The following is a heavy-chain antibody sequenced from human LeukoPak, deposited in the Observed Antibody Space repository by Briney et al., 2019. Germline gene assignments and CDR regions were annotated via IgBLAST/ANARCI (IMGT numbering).Heavy chain of an antibody. CDR2: ISPNSAGT. CDR1: GYTFTGCY. D-gene: IGHD3-3*01. V-gene: IGHV1-2*02. CDR3: ARENTLEWSSLFYFDY. Sequence: ASVKVSCKASGYTFTGCYMHWVRQASGQGLEWMGWISPNSAGTNYAQKFQGRVTMTRDTSISTAYMELSSLRSDDTAVYYCARENTLEWSSLFYFDYWGQGTLVTVSS. J-gene: IGHJ4*02.